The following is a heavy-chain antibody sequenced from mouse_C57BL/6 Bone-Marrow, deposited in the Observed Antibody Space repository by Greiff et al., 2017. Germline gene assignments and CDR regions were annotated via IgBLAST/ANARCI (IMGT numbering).Heavy chain of an antibody. CDR2: ISYDGSN. CDR1: GYSITSGYY. D-gene: IGHD3-3*01. CDR3: AREGDWHYFDY. V-gene: IGHV3-6*01. Sequence: VQLKESGPGLVKPSQSLSLTCSVTGYSITSGYYWNWIRQFPGNKLEWMGYISYDGSNNYNPSLKNRISITRDTSKNQFFLKLNSVTTEDTATYYCAREGDWHYFDYWGQGTTLTVSS. J-gene: IGHJ2*01.